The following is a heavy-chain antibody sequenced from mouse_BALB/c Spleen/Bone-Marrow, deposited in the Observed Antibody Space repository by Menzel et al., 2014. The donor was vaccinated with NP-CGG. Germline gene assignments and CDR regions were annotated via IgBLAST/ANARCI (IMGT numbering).Heavy chain of an antibody. D-gene: IGHD1-1*02. CDR2: IYPGSGST. CDR3: ARGGGYGGSWFAY. CDR1: GYTFTDYV. Sequence: QVQLKESGPELVKPGASVKMSCKASGYTFTDYVISWVKQRTGQGLEWIGEIYPGSGSTYYNEKFKGKATLTADKSSNTAYMQLSSLTSEDSAVYFCARGGGYGGSWFAYWGQGTLVTVSA. J-gene: IGHJ3*01. V-gene: IGHV1-77*01.